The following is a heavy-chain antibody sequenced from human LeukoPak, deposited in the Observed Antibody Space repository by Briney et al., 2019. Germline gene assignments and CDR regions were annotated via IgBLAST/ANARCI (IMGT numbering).Heavy chain of an antibody. CDR2: IYKSGST. V-gene: IGHV4-39*01. CDR1: GGSIGSSIYY. D-gene: IGHD5-24*01. CDR3: ARPVEMSAYFQH. Sequence: SETLSLTCTVSGGSIGSSIYYWGWIRQPPGKGLEWIGSIYKSGSTHCNLSLKSRVTMSVDTSKNQFSLKLSSVTAADTAVYYCARPVEMSAYFQHWGQGTLVTVSS. J-gene: IGHJ1*01.